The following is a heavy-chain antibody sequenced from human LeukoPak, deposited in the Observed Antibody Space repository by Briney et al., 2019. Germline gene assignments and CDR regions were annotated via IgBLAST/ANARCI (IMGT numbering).Heavy chain of an antibody. J-gene: IGHJ6*04. CDR1: GVTPSNYA. CDR2: IIPIFGTT. D-gene: IGHD3-16*01. V-gene: IGHV1-69*06. CDR3: ARVKFRFEGAAYYAMDV. Sequence: GCSVTVSSKASGVTPSNYAIYWVRQAPGQGLEWMGGIIPIFGTTNYAQQFEDRVSITADKSTTTAYMEVTSLTTDDTAVYYCARVKFRFEGAAYYAMDVWGRGTTVIVSA.